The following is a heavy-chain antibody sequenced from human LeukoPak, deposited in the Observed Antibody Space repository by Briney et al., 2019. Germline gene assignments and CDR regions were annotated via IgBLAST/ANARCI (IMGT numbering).Heavy chain of an antibody. CDR1: GFTFSSYA. Sequence: GGSLRLSCAASGFTFSSYAMSWVRQAPGKGLEWVSAISGSGGSTYYADSVKGRFIISRDNSKNTLYLQMNSLRAEDTAVYYCAKDAPVNIVVVPAANSWGQGTLVTVSS. V-gene: IGHV3-23*01. CDR3: AKDAPVNIVVVPAANS. J-gene: IGHJ4*02. D-gene: IGHD2-2*01. CDR2: ISGSGGST.